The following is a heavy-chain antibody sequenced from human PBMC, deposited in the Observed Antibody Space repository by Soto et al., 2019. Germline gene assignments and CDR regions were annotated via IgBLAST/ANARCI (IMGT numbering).Heavy chain of an antibody. D-gene: IGHD5-18*01. Sequence: QAQLVQSGAEVKKPGASVNVSCKASGYDYVTYAITWVRQRPGQGLEWMGWISTLNGNTYYAQNFQGRVTMPTDTSTRIVHLELRSLRSDDTAVYYCARRVQVWLPDYYGMDVWGQGTTVTVSS. J-gene: IGHJ6*02. CDR1: GYDYVTYA. CDR2: ISTLNGNT. CDR3: ARRVQVWLPDYYGMDV. V-gene: IGHV1-18*01.